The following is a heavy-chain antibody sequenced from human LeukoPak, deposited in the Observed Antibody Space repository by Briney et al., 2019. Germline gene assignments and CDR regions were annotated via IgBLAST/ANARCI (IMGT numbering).Heavy chain of an antibody. Sequence: SETLSLTCTVSGGSISSSSYYWGWIRQPPGKGLEWIGSIYYSGCTYYNPSLKSRVTISVDTSKNQFSLKLSSVTAADTAVYYCARVMRVAGTKDYFDYWGQGTLVTVSS. CDR2: IYYSGCT. CDR3: ARVMRVAGTKDYFDY. CDR1: GGSISSSSYY. V-gene: IGHV4-39*07. D-gene: IGHD6-19*01. J-gene: IGHJ4*02.